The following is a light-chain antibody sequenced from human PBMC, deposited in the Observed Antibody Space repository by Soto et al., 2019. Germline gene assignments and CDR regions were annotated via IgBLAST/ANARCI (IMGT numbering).Light chain of an antibody. Sequence: QPVLTQPASVSGSPGQSITISCTGTSSDVGNYNLVSWYQQHPGKAPKLMIYEVSKRPSGVSNRFSGSKSGNTASLTISGLQSEDEADYYCCSYAGSSTSYVFGTGTKVTVL. V-gene: IGLV2-23*02. CDR3: CSYAGSSTSYV. CDR1: SSDVGNYNL. J-gene: IGLJ1*01. CDR2: EVS.